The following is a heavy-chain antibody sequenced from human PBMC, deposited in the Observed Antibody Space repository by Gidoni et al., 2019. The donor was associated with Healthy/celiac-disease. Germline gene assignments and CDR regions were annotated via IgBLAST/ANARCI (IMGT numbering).Heavy chain of an antibody. V-gene: IGHV4-34*01. D-gene: IGHD5-18*01. CDR1: VWSFSGSY. J-gene: IGHJ5*02. Sequence: QVQLQQWGAGLLKPSETLSLTCAFYVWSFSGSYGRWIRQPPGKGREWIGEINHSGSTNYNPSRKSRVTISVDTSKNQFSRKRSSVTAADTAVYYCARRNGYSYGYRHNWFDPWGQGTLVTVSS. CDR2: INHSGST. CDR3: ARRNGYSYGYRHNWFDP.